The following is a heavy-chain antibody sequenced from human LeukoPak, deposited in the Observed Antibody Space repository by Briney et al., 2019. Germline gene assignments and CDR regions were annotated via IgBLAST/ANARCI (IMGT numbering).Heavy chain of an antibody. D-gene: IGHD2-21*01. J-gene: IGHJ6*02. V-gene: IGHV3-48*03. CDR3: ARSLFPYSMDV. Sequence: PGGSLRLSCAASGLTFSSYEMNWVRQAPGKGLEWVSYISSSGSTIYYADSVKGRFTISRDNAKNSLYLQMNSLRAEDTAVYYCARSLFPYSMDVWGQGTTVTVSS. CDR2: ISSSGSTI. CDR1: GLTFSSYE.